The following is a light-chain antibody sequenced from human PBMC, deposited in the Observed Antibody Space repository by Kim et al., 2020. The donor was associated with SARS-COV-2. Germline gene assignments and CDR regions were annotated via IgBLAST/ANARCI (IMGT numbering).Light chain of an antibody. CDR1: QGISTW. CDR3: QQSYSLPPT. J-gene: IGKJ3*01. Sequence: ASVGDTVTITCRESQGISTWLAWYQQNPGKAPKLLIYAASDLQSGVPSRCSGSGSGTDFTLTINNLQPEDFATYSCQQSYSLPPTFGPGTKVDIK. CDR2: AAS. V-gene: IGKV1-12*01.